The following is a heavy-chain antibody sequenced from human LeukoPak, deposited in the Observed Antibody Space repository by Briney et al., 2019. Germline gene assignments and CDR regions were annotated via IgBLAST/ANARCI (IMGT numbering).Heavy chain of an antibody. CDR1: GDTFTSDG. D-gene: IGHD2-15*01. V-gene: IGHV1-18*01. CDR2: ISAYNGNT. Sequence: ASLKVSCNASGDTFTSDGISWVRQAPGQGLEWMARISAYNGNTNYAQKLQGRVTMTTDTSTSTAYMELRSLRSDDTAVYYCAVSLLGYCSGGSCYPSPDYWGQGTLVTVSS. J-gene: IGHJ4*02. CDR3: AVSLLGYCSGGSCYPSPDY.